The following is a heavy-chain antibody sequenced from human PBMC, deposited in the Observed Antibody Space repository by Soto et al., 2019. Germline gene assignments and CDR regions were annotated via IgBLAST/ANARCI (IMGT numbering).Heavy chain of an antibody. CDR3: ARGPATVTTVSFDY. CDR1: GGTFSSYT. CDR2: IIPILGIA. J-gene: IGHJ4*02. D-gene: IGHD4-17*01. Sequence: QVQLVQSGAEVKKPGSSVKVSCKASGGTFSSYTISWVRQAPGQGLEWMGRIIPILGIANYAQKFQGRVTITADKSTSTAYMGLGSLRSEDTAVYYCARGPATVTTVSFDYWGQGTLVTVSS. V-gene: IGHV1-69*02.